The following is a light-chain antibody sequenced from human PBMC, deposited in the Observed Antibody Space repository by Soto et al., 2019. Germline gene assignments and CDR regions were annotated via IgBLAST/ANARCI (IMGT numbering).Light chain of an antibody. CDR2: RDN. CDR1: SSNIGRNY. V-gene: IGLV1-47*01. Sequence: QSALTQTPSVSGTPGQRVNISCSGSSSNIGRNYVYWYHQFPGTAPKLLIYRDNERPSGVPDRFSGSKSGTSASLAISGLRSGDEADYHCATWDDSLGGPVFGGGTKVT. J-gene: IGLJ2*01. CDR3: ATWDDSLGGPV.